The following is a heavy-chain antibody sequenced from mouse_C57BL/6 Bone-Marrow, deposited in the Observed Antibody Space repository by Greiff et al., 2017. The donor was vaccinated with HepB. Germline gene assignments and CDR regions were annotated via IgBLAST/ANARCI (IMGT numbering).Heavy chain of an antibody. D-gene: IGHD3-1*01. J-gene: IGHJ2*01. Sequence: QVQLQQPGAELVKPGASVKVSCKASGYTFTSYWMHWVKQRPGQGLEWIGRIHPSDSDTNYNQKFKGKATLTVDKSSSTAYMQLSSLTSEDSSVYYCAPKFFNFGDFDYWGQGTTLTVSS. CDR3: APKFFNFGDFDY. CDR1: GYTFTSYW. V-gene: IGHV1-74*01. CDR2: IHPSDSDT.